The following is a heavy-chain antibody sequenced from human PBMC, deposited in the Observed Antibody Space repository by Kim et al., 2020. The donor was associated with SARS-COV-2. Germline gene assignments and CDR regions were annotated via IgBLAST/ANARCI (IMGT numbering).Heavy chain of an antibody. CDR2: IWYDGSNK. CDR3: AKDAHRGYSGYGHIDY. Sequence: GGSLRLSCAASGFTFSSYGMHWVRQAPGKGLEWVAVIWYDGSNKYYADSVKGRFTISRDNSKNTLYLQMNSLRAEDTAVYYCAKDAHRGYSGYGHIDYWGQGTLVTVSS. J-gene: IGHJ4*02. CDR1: GFTFSSYG. D-gene: IGHD5-12*01. V-gene: IGHV3-33*06.